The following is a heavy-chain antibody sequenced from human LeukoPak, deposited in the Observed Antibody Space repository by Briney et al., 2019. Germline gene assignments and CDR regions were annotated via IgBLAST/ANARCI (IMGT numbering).Heavy chain of an antibody. Sequence: ASVKVSCKASGHTFPSYFMHWVRQAPGQGLEWMGIINPTGGSTTYAQKFQGRVTMTRDTSTSTVYMELSSLRSDDTAVYYCARTAARRFDYWGQGTLVTVSS. D-gene: IGHD6-6*01. J-gene: IGHJ4*02. CDR2: INPTGGST. V-gene: IGHV1-46*01. CDR3: ARTAARRFDY. CDR1: GHTFPSYF.